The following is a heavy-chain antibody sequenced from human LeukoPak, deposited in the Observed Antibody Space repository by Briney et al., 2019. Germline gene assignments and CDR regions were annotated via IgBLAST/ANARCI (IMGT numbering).Heavy chain of an antibody. V-gene: IGHV4-4*07. CDR1: GGSISSYY. J-gene: IGHJ5*02. CDR3: ARGTGGFDP. D-gene: IGHD1-1*01. CDR2: IYASGSN. Sequence: SETLSLTCTVSGGSISSYYWSWLRQPAGKVREWIGRIYASGSNNYNPSLKSRVTMSVDTSKNHFSLKLSSVTAADTAVYYCARGTGGFDPWGQGTLVTVSS.